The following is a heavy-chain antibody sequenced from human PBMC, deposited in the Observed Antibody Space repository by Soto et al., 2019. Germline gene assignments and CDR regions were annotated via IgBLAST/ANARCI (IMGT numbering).Heavy chain of an antibody. J-gene: IGHJ5*02. V-gene: IGHV3-23*01. Sequence: HPGGSLRLSCAASGFTFSSYAMSWVRQAPGKGLEWVSAISGSGGSTYYADSVKGRFTISRDNSKNTLYLQMNSLRAEDTAVYYCAKDPLGEVVVANWFDPWGQGTLVTVSS. CDR1: GFTFSSYA. CDR2: ISGSGGST. CDR3: AKDPLGEVVVANWFDP. D-gene: IGHD2-15*01.